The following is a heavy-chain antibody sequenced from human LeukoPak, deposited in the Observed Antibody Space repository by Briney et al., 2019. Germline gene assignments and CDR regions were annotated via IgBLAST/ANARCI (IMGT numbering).Heavy chain of an antibody. D-gene: IGHD3-10*01. Sequence: GESLKISCKGSGYSLTSYWIGWVRQMPGKGLEWMGIIYPGDSDTRYSPSFQGQVTISADKSISTAYLQWSSLKASDTAMYYCARGSMVRGVIAYGMDVWGQGTTVTVSS. V-gene: IGHV5-51*01. CDR1: GYSLTSYW. CDR3: ARGSMVRGVIAYGMDV. CDR2: IYPGDSDT. J-gene: IGHJ6*02.